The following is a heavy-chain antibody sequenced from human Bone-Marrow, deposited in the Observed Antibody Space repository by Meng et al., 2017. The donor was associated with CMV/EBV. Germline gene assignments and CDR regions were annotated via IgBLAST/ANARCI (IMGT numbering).Heavy chain of an antibody. Sequence: GESLKISCAASGFTFSSYGMHWVRQAPGKGLEWVAVIWYDGSNKYYADSVKGRFTISRDNSKNTLYLQMNSQRAEDTAVYYCAKAVGRMATIPGDYWGQGTLVTVSS. J-gene: IGHJ4*02. CDR3: AKAVGRMATIPGDY. CDR2: IWYDGSNK. V-gene: IGHV3-30*02. CDR1: GFTFSSYG. D-gene: IGHD5-24*01.